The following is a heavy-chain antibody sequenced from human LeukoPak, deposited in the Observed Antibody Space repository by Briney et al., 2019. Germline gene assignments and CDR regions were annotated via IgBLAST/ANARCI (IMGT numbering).Heavy chain of an antibody. Sequence: GGSLRLSCAASGFTFSSYSMNWVRQAPGKGLEWVSSISSSSSYIYYADSVKGRFTISRDNAKNSLYLQMNSLRAEDTAVYYCASIAVAPFPQDAFDIWGQGTMVTVSS. D-gene: IGHD6-19*01. V-gene: IGHV3-21*04. J-gene: IGHJ3*02. CDR1: GFTFSSYS. CDR3: ASIAVAPFPQDAFDI. CDR2: ISSSSSYI.